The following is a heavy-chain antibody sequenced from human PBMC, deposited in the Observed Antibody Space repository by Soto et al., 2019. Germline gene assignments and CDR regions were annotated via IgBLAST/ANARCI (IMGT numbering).Heavy chain of an antibody. V-gene: IGHV3-9*01. CDR3: AKMVLAATPIRNFDY. Sequence: GGSLRLSCTASGFTFDDYAMHWVRQAPGKGLEWVSGISWNSGSIGYADSVKGRFTISRDNAKNSLYLQMNSLRAEDTAVYYCAKMVLAATPIRNFDYWGQGTLVTVSS. D-gene: IGHD2-15*01. CDR2: ISWNSGSI. J-gene: IGHJ4*02. CDR1: GFTFDDYA.